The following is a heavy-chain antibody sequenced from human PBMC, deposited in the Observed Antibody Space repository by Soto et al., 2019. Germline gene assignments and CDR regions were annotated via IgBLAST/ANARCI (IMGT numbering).Heavy chain of an antibody. D-gene: IGHD3-3*01. Sequence: SETLSLTCTVSGDSISSSSYYWGWIRQPPGKGLEWIGNIYYNESTYHNPSLKSRVTISVDTSKNQFSLKLSYVTAADTAVYHCARHGYDFWSGYTPMLWFDPWGQGTLVTVSS. CDR3: ARHGYDFWSGYTPMLWFDP. V-gene: IGHV4-39*01. J-gene: IGHJ5*02. CDR1: GDSISSSSYY. CDR2: IYYNEST.